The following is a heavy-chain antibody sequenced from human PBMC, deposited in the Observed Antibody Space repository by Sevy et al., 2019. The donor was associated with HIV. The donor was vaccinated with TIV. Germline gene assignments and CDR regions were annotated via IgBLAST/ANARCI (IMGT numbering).Heavy chain of an antibody. J-gene: IGHJ4*02. Sequence: SLKISCAASGFTFEDSAMHWVRQAPGKGLEWVSGISWNSATRGYADSVKGRFTISRDNAKNSLYLQVNSLRTEDTALYYCAKDTSRVVAGTGYFDYWGQGTLVTVSS. V-gene: IGHV3-9*01. CDR1: GFTFEDSA. CDR3: AKDTSRVVAGTGYFDY. CDR2: ISWNSATR. D-gene: IGHD6-19*01.